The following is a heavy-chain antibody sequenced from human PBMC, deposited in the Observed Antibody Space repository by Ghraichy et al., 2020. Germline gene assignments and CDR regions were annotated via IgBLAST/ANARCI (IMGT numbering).Heavy chain of an antibody. CDR1: GGSLSGYY. D-gene: IGHD1-26*01. V-gene: IGHV4-34*01. Sequence: SETLSLTCAVYGGSLSGYYWSWIRQPPGKGLEWIGEISHTGSTNYNPSLKGRVSISADTSKNQLSLKLSSVTAVDTAVYYCARGKIAYYIYWGQGTLVTVSS. CDR3: ARGKIAYYIY. CDR2: ISHTGST. J-gene: IGHJ4*02.